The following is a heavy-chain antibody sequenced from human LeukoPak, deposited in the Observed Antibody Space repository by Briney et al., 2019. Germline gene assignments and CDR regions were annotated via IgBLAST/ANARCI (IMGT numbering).Heavy chain of an antibody. CDR3: ARETRTLGVAATSWFDP. Sequence: PGGSLRLSCAASGFTFSDYYMSWIRQAPGKGLEWVSYISSSSYTNYADSVKGRFTIPRDNAKNSLYLQMNSLRAEDTAVYYCARETRTLGVAATSWFDPWGQGTLVTVSS. CDR1: GFTFSDYY. J-gene: IGHJ5*02. V-gene: IGHV3-11*06. D-gene: IGHD2-15*01. CDR2: ISSSSYT.